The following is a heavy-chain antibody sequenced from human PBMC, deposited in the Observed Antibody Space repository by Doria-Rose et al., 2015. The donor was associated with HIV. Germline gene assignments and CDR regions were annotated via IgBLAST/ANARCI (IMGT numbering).Heavy chain of an antibody. CDR3: ARIKSGRWYHKYYFDF. Sequence: QVTLKESCPVLVKPAETLTLTCTVSGVSLSSPGMGVSWIRQPPGKALEWLANIFSDDERSYRTSLKSRLTISRGTSKSQVVLTMTDMDPVDTATYYCARIKSGRWYHKYYFDFWGQGTLVIVSA. V-gene: IGHV2-26*01. J-gene: IGHJ4*02. D-gene: IGHD6-13*01. CDR1: GVSLSSPGMG. CDR2: IFSDDER.